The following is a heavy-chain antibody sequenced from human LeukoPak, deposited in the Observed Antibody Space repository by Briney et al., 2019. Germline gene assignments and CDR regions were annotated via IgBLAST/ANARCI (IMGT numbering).Heavy chain of an antibody. Sequence: GASVKVSCKASGYTFTVVYIHWVRQAPGQGLEWTGRIEWMGRINPSSGGTNYAQNFQGRVTMARDTSISTAYLDLSRLTSYDTAVYYCRLFHTPIFDLWGQGTMITVSS. CDR2: INPSSGGT. J-gene: IGHJ3*01. CDR3: RLFHTPIFDL. D-gene: IGHD3-3*01. V-gene: IGHV1-2*06. CDR1: GYTFTVVY.